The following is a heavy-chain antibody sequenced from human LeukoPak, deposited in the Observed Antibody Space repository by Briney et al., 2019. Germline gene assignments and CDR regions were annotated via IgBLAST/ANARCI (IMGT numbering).Heavy chain of an antibody. CDR1: GGSNSTNW. CDR2: AFHSGTS. J-gene: IGHJ4*02. V-gene: IGHV4-4*02. D-gene: IGHD1-1*01. Sequence: PSGTLSLTCAVSGGSNSTNWWSWVRQSPGEGLEWIGEAFHSGTSNYKPSLKSRVTISLDKSKNQFSLSLSSVTAADTAVYYCARHTSLSGQRGFDSWGQGILVTVSS. CDR3: ARHTSLSGQRGFDS.